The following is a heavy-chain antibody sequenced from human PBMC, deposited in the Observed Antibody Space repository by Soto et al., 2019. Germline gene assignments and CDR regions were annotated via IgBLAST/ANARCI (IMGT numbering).Heavy chain of an antibody. D-gene: IGHD2-21*01. CDR1: GFTVNSNY. CDR2: VYSGGTT. CDR3: ARTERFQYYFDS. J-gene: IGHJ4*02. Sequence: EVQLLESGGGLVQPGGSLRLSCAASGFTVNSNYMSWVRQAPGKGLEWVSIVYSGGTTYYADSVKGRFSISRDKSKNTLYLQMNSLRADDTAVYYCARTERFQYYFDSWGQGTLVTVSS. V-gene: IGHV3-66*01.